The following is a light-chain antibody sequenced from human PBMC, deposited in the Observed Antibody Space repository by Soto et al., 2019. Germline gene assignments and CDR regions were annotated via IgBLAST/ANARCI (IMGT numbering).Light chain of an antibody. J-gene: IGKJ1*01. Sequence: DIQMTQSPSTLSASVGDRVTITCRASQSISSWLAWYQQKPGRAPKVLIYDASSLESGVPSRFSGSGSGTEFTLTISSLQPDDFATYYCQQYNGYSWTFGQGTKVDIK. CDR3: QQYNGYSWT. CDR2: DAS. V-gene: IGKV1-5*01. CDR1: QSISSW.